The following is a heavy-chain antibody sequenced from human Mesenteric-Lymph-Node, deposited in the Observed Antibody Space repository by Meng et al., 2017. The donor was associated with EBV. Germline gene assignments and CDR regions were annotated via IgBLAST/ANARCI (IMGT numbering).Heavy chain of an antibody. Sequence: VERRVWGPGLLKASGTVSFTCGVSVGSITSGNWGSWVCQPPGKGREGIGEIYHSGNTNYNPSLKSRVTISVDKSKHQFSLNLNSVTAADTAVYFCASPSRSRYFDPRRTLVYWGQGTLVTVSS. CDR3: ASPSRSRYFDPRRTLVY. CDR1: VGSITSGNW. V-gene: IGHV4-4*02. D-gene: IGHD3-9*01. J-gene: IGHJ4*02. CDR2: IYHSGNT.